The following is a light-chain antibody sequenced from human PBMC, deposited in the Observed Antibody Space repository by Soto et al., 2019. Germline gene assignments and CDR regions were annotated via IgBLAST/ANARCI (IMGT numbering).Light chain of an antibody. CDR2: GAS. CDR3: QQYGSSPVT. Sequence: ENVLTQSPDTLSLSPGARATLSCRASQSVSSSYVAWYQQKPSQAPRLLIYGASSRAIGSPDRFSGSGSGTDFTLTITRLEPEDFAVYYCQQYGSSPVTFGQGTKVEIK. V-gene: IGKV3-20*01. J-gene: IGKJ1*01. CDR1: QSVSSSY.